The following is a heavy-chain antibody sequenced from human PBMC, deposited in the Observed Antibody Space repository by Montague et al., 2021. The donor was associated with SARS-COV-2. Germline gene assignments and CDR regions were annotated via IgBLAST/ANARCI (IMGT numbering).Heavy chain of an antibody. J-gene: IGHJ4*02. D-gene: IGHD3-10*01. V-gene: IGHV6-1*01. CDR3: ARSSGSYSTFDF. CDR1: GDSVSSKRAA. Sequence: CAISGDSVSSKRAAWNWIRQSPSRGLEWLGRTYYRSKWYTDYAVSVRSRITVNSDTSKNQVSLHLTSVTAADTAVYYCARSSGSYSTFDFWGQGTLVTVSS. CDR2: TYYRSKWYT.